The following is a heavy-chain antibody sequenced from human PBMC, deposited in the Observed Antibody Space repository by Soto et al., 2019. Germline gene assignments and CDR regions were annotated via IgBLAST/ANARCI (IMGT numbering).Heavy chain of an antibody. CDR2: ISWDGGST. D-gene: IGHD6-6*01. CDR1: GFTFDDYT. J-gene: IGHJ4*02. V-gene: IGHV3-43*01. Sequence: GGSLRLSCAASGFTFDDYTMHWVRQAPGKGLEWVSLISWDGGSTYYADSVKGRFTISRDNSKNSLYLQMNSLRTEDTAWDYCARDGYSSSSGPFDYWGQGTLVTVSS. CDR3: ARDGYSSSSGPFDY.